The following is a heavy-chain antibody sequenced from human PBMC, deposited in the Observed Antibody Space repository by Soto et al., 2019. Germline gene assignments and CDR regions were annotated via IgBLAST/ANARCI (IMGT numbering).Heavy chain of an antibody. J-gene: IGHJ5*02. V-gene: IGHV4-59*01. CDR2: IYYSGST. CDR3: ARDYSGYCSSTSCYTGYNWFDP. Sequence: PSETLSLTCTVSGGSISSYYWSWIRQPPGKGLEWIGYIYYSGSTNYNPSLKSRVTISVDTSKNQFSLKLSSVTAADTAVYYCARDYSGYCSSTSCYTGYNWFDPWGQGTPVTVSS. CDR1: GGSISSYY. D-gene: IGHD2-2*02.